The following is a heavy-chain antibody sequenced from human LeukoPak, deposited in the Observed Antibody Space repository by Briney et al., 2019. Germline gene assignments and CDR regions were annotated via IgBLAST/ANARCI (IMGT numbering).Heavy chain of an antibody. V-gene: IGHV3-33*01. Sequence: GGSLRLSCAASGFTFSSYGMHWVRQAPGKGLEWVAVIWYDGSNKYYADSVKGRFTISRDNSKNTLYLQMNSLRAEDTAVYYYARESRYYGGNRTPDYWGQGTLVTVSS. CDR1: GFTFSSYG. CDR3: ARESRYYGGNRTPDY. J-gene: IGHJ4*02. D-gene: IGHD4-23*01. CDR2: IWYDGSNK.